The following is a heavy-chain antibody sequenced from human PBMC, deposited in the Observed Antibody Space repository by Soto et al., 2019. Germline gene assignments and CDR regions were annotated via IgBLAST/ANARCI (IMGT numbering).Heavy chain of an antibody. CDR3: ANGDSGYAYRLDH. CDR2: IYYSGNT. CDR1: DGSLNRSSDY. D-gene: IGHD5-12*01. V-gene: IGHV4-39*01. J-gene: IGHJ4*02. Sequence: SETLSLTCNVSDGSLNRSSDYWAWIRQPPGKGLEYIGSIYYSGNTHYNPSLKSRVSISVDTSENQFSLKVYSVTAADTAVYYCANGDSGYAYRLDHWGQGALVTVSS.